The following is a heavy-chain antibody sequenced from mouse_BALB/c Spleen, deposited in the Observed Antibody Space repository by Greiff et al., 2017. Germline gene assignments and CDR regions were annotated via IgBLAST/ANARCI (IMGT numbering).Heavy chain of an antibody. CDR2: ISSGGSYT. CDR3: TRVYYYGRGFLYYFDY. Sequence: EVHLVESGGGLVKPGGSLKLSCAASGFTFSSYTMSWVRQTPEKRLEWVATISSGGSYTYYPDSVKGRFTISRDNAKNTLYLQMSSLKSEDTAMYYCTRVYYYGRGFLYYFDYWGQGTTLTVSS. D-gene: IGHD1-1*01. V-gene: IGHV5-6-4*01. J-gene: IGHJ2*01. CDR1: GFTFSSYT.